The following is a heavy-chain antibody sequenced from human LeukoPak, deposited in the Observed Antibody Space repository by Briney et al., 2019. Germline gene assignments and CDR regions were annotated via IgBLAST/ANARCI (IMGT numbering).Heavy chain of an antibody. CDR1: GYTFTSYG. D-gene: IGHD3-22*01. V-gene: IGHV1-18*01. CDR2: ISAYNGNT. CDR3: ARDVDYYDSSGYYYAY. Sequence: GASVKVSCKASGYTFTSYGISWVRQAPGQGLEWMGWISAYNGNTNYAQKLQGRVTMTTDTSTSTAYMELRSLRSDDTAVYYCARDVDYYDSSGYYYAYWGQGTLVTVSS. J-gene: IGHJ4*02.